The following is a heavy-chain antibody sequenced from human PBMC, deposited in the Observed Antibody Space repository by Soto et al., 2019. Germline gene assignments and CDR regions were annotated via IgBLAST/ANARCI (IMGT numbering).Heavy chain of an antibody. CDR1: GFTFSSYA. J-gene: IGHJ5*02. Sequence: PGGSLRLSCAASGFTFSSYAMHWVRQAPGKGPEWVAVISYDGSNKYYADSVKGRFTISRDNSKNTLYLQMNSLRAEDTAVYYCARAAVYSSGWLSWFDPWGQGTLVTV. CDR2: ISYDGSNK. V-gene: IGHV3-30-3*01. D-gene: IGHD6-19*01. CDR3: ARAAVYSSGWLSWFDP.